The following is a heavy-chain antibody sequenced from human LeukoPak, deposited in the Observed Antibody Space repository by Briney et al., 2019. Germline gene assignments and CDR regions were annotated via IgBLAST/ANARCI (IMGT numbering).Heavy chain of an antibody. CDR1: GGSISSYH. J-gene: IGHJ2*01. CDR3: ARDNPDWYFDL. V-gene: IGHV4-59*01. Sequence: SETLSLTCTVSGGSISSYHWSWIRQPPGKGLEWIGYIYYCGSTNYNPSLKSRVTISVDTSKNQFSLKLSSVTAADTAVYYCARDNPDWYFDLWGHGTLVTVSS. CDR2: IYYCGST. D-gene: IGHD1-14*01.